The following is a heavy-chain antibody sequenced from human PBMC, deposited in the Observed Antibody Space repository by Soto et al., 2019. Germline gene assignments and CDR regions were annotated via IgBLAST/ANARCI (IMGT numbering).Heavy chain of an antibody. D-gene: IGHD3-3*01. Sequence: GGSLRLSCAASGFTFSDHYMDWVRQAPGKGLEWVGRSRNKANSYTTEYAASVKGRFSISRDDSKSSLYLQMNSLKTEDTAVYYCVHDFFGINHWGQGTLVTVSS. V-gene: IGHV3-72*01. CDR2: SRNKANSYTT. J-gene: IGHJ4*02. CDR3: VHDFFGINH. CDR1: GFTFSDHY.